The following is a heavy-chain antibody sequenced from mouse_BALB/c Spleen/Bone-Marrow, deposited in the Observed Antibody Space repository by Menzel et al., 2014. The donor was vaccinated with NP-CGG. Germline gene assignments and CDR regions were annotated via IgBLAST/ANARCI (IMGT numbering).Heavy chain of an antibody. V-gene: IGHV3-2*02. CDR1: GYSITSDYA. J-gene: IGHJ4*01. Sequence: DVKLQESGPGLVKPSQSLSLTCTVTGYSITSDYAWNWIRQFPGNKLEWMGYISYSGSTSYNPSLKSRISITRDTSKNQFFLQLNSVTTEDTATYYCARWGSYYAMDYWGQGTSVTVSS. D-gene: IGHD6-1*01. CDR3: ARWGSYYAMDY. CDR2: ISYSGST.